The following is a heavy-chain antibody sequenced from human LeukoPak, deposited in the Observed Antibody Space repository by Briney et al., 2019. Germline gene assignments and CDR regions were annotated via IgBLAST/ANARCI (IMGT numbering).Heavy chain of an antibody. J-gene: IGHJ3*02. CDR1: GGSISSSNW. Sequence: TETLSLTCAVSGGSISSSNWWGWVRQPPGKGLEWIGEIYHSGSTNYNPSLKSRVTISVDKSKNQFSLKLSSVTAADTAAYYCARGSGALAFDIWGQGTMVTVSS. D-gene: IGHD4-17*01. V-gene: IGHV4-4*02. CDR2: IYHSGST. CDR3: ARGSGALAFDI.